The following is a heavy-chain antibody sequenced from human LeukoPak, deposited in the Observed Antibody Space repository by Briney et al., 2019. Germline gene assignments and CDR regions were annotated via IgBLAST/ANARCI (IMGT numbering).Heavy chain of an antibody. CDR1: GGSINSGDYY. CDR3: ARDVGGSWYGEFDP. D-gene: IGHD6-13*01. CDR2: IYYSGST. Sequence: SQTLSLTCTVSGGSINSGDYYWSWIRQPPGKGLEWIGYIYYSGSTYYNPSLKSRVSISLHTSKNQFSLKLSSVTAADTAVYYCARDVGGSWYGEFDPWGQGTLVTVSS. J-gene: IGHJ5*02. V-gene: IGHV4-30-4*01.